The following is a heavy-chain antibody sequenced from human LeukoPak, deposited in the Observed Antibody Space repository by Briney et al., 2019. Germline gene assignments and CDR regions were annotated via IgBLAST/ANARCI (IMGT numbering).Heavy chain of an antibody. CDR2: IYYRGST. V-gene: IGHV4-39*07. J-gene: IGHJ5*02. CDR1: GYTFSRYG. Sequence: SCKASGYTFSRYGISWIRQPPGKGLEWIGTIYYRGSTYYNPSLKSRVTISVDTSKNQFSLKLSSVTAADTAVYYCARDPGYSGYDLGGKNWVDPWGQETLVTVSS. CDR3: ARDPGYSGYDLGGKNWVDP. D-gene: IGHD5-12*01.